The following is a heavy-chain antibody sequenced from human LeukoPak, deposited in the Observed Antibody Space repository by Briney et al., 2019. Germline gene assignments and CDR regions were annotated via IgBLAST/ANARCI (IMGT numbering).Heavy chain of an antibody. CDR3: ARVLRWGYSYVIHYYDSSGPFDY. Sequence: PSETLSLTCTVSGGSISSSSYYWGWIRQPPGKGLEWIGSIYYSGSTYYNPSLKSRVTISVDTSKNQFSLKLSSVTAADTAAYYCARVLRWGYSYVIHYYDSSGPFDYWGQGTLVTVSS. CDR1: GGSISSSSYY. V-gene: IGHV4-39*07. D-gene: IGHD3-22*01. J-gene: IGHJ4*02. CDR2: IYYSGST.